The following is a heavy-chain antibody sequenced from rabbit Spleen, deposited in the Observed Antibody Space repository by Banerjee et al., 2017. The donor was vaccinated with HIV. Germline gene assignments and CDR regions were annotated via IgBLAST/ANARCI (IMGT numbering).Heavy chain of an antibody. J-gene: IGHJ4*01. V-gene: IGHV1S40*01. Sequence: QSLEESGGDLVKPGASPTLTCTASGFSFSSTYWICWVRQAPGKGLEWIACIYGGSHGNHYYASWAKGRFTISKTSSTTVTVQMTSLTAADTATYFCARVEYAGYAGYGYFDLWGPGTLVTVS. CDR1: GFSFSSTYW. CDR2: IYGGSHGNH. D-gene: IGHD8-1*01. CDR3: ARVEYAGYAGYGYFDL.